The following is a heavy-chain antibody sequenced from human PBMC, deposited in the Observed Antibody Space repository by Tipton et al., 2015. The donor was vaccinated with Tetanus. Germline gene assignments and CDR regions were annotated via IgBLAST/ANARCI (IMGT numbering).Heavy chain of an antibody. CDR2: IDYSGST. D-gene: IGHD2-15*01. J-gene: IGHJ5*02. CDR3: ARVRRGCSGGGCYSSFDP. Sequence: TLSLTCSVSGGSISSGDYWSWIRQLPGKGLEWIGYIDYSGSTYYNPSLNSRVTISVDTSKNQFSLELSSVTAADTAVYYCARVRRGCSGGGCYSSFDPWGQGSLVIVSS. V-gene: IGHV4-31*03. CDR1: GGSISSGDY.